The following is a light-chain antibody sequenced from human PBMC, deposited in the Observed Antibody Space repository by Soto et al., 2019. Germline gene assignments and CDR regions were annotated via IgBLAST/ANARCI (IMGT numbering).Light chain of an antibody. J-gene: IGLJ1*01. CDR1: SSDF. CDR3: KSYAGSNTYV. Sequence: QSVLTQPASVSGSPGQSITISCTGTSSDFVSWYQHHPGKAPRLIIYEVVQRPSGVPDRFSGSKSGNTASLTVSGLQAADEADYFCKSYAGSNTYVFGSGTKVTVL. CDR2: EVV. V-gene: IGLV2-8*01.